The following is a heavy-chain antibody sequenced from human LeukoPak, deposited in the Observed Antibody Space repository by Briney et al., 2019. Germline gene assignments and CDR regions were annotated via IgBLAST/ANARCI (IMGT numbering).Heavy chain of an antibody. J-gene: IGHJ4*02. Sequence: GGSLRLSCAASGFTFDDYAMHWVRQAPGKGLEWVAVISYDGSNKYYADSVKGRFTISRDNSKNTLYLQMNSLRAEDTAVYYCATAASPSFDYWGQGTLVTVSS. CDR3: ATAASPSFDY. CDR1: GFTFDDYA. V-gene: IGHV3-30-3*01. D-gene: IGHD6-13*01. CDR2: ISYDGSNK.